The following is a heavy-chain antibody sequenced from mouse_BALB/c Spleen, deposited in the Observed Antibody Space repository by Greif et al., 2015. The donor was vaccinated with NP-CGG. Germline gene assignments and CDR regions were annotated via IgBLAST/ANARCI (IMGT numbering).Heavy chain of an antibody. CDR2: IYPGDGDT. CDR3: ARVGNYYFDY. D-gene: IGHD2-1*01. Sequence: LVESGAELVRPGSSVKISCKASGCAFSSYWMNWVKQRPGQGLEWIGQIYPGDGDTNYNGKFKGKATLTADKSSSTAYMQLSSLTSEDSAVYFCARVGNYYFDYWGQGTTLTVSS. J-gene: IGHJ2*01. V-gene: IGHV1-80*01. CDR1: GCAFSSYW.